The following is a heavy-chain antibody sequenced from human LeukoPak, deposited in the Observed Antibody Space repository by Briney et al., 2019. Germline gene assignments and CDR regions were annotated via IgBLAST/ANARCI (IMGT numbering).Heavy chain of an antibody. Sequence: PSETLSLTCTVSGYSISSGYYWGWIRQPPGKGLEWIGSIYHSGSTYYNPSLKSRVTISVDTSKNQFSLKLSSVTAADTAVYYCARGPSYYYYYMDVWGKGTTVTVSS. CDR3: ARGPSYYYYYMDV. CDR1: GYSISSGYY. V-gene: IGHV4-38-2*02. CDR2: IYHSGST. J-gene: IGHJ6*03.